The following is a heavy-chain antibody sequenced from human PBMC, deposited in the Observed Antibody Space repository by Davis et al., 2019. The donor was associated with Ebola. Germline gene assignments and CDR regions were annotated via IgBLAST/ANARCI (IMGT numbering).Heavy chain of an antibody. Sequence: PGGSLRLSCAVSGFAVSSNHMSWVRQAPGKGLEWVSVIYDQTTAYADAVRGRFIISRDKSNNTLYLQMNSLRVDDTAVYYCATTQWLREFDNWGQGTLVTVSS. CDR3: ATTQWLREFDN. CDR2: IYDQTT. V-gene: IGHV3-53*05. J-gene: IGHJ4*02. CDR1: GFAVSSNH. D-gene: IGHD6-19*01.